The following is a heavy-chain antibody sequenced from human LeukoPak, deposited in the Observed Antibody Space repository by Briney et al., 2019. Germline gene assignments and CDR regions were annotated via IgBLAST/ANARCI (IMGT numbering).Heavy chain of an antibody. Sequence: GGSLRLSCAASGFTVSSNYVSWVRQAPGKGLEWVSVIYSGGSTYYADSVKGRFTISRDNSKNTLYLQMNSLRAEDTAVYYCARVRDSSGWYELDYWGQGTLVTVSS. D-gene: IGHD6-19*01. V-gene: IGHV3-66*01. J-gene: IGHJ4*02. CDR1: GFTVSSNY. CDR3: ARVRDSSGWYELDY. CDR2: IYSGGST.